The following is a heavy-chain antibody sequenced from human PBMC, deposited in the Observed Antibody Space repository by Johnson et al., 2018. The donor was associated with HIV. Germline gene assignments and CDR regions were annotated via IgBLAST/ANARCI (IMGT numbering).Heavy chain of an antibody. V-gene: IGHV3-13*01. CDR3: ARETEYNWNYALAFDI. D-gene: IGHD1-7*01. Sequence: VQLVESGGGLVQPGGSLRLSCTASGFTFSSYDMHWVRQAPGKGLEWVSAIGSAGDTYYPDSVKGRFTISRENAKNSFYLQMNSLRAGDTAGYYCARETEYNWNYALAFDIWGQGTMVTVSA. J-gene: IGHJ3*02. CDR2: IGSAGDT. CDR1: GFTFSSYD.